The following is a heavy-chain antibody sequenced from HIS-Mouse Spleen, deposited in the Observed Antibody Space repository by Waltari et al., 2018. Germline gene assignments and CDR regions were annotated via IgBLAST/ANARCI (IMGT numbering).Heavy chain of an antibody. CDR2: IKQDGSEK. Sequence: EVQLVESGGGLVQPGGSLRLSCAASGFTLRSLGMRWVRQAPGKGLEWVANIKQDGSEKYYVDSVKGRFTISRDNAKNSLYLQMNSLRAEDTAVYYCARDGYGYYFDYWGQGTLVTVSS. CDR3: ARDGYGYYFDY. D-gene: IGHD3-10*01. CDR1: GFTLRSLG. V-gene: IGHV3-7*01. J-gene: IGHJ4*02.